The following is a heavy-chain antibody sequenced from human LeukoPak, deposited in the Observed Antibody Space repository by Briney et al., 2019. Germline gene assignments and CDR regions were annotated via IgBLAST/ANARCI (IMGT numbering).Heavy chain of an antibody. Sequence: PSETLSLTCAVYGGSSSGYYWSWIRQPPGKGLEWIGEINHSGSTNYNPSLKSRVTISVDTSKNQFSLKLSSVTAADTAVYYCARDLYYYDSSGGQGYWGQGTLVTVSS. J-gene: IGHJ4*02. CDR1: GGSSSGYY. CDR3: ARDLYYYDSSGGQGY. D-gene: IGHD3-22*01. V-gene: IGHV4-34*01. CDR2: INHSGST.